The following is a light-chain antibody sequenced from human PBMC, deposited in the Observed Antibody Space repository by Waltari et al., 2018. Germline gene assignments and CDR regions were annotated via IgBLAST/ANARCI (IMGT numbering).Light chain of an antibody. V-gene: IGLV4-69*02. CDR3: QSWGTGVMV. Sequence: QIVLTQPPSASASLGASVTLTCILSSGHSGNAIAWHQQQPTKGPRYLMHVNSDGSHTKGDGIPDRFSVSSSGTEHYLIISSLRSDDEGDYYCQSWGTGVMVFGGGTRLTVL. J-gene: IGLJ3*02. CDR1: SGHSGNA. CDR2: VNSDGSH.